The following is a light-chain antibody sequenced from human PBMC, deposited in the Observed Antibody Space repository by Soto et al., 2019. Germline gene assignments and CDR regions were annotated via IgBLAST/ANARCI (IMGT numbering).Light chain of an antibody. V-gene: IGLV2-14*03. CDR2: DVS. CDR1: SSDVGGYNY. Sequence: QSLLSEPAAVSVAPGQSNSISCTCPSSDVGGYNYVSWYQHHPGKAPKLMIYDVSNRPSGVSNRFSGSKSGNTASLTISGLQPEDEADYYCCSYTTSNTRQIVFGTGTKVTVL. J-gene: IGLJ1*01. CDR3: CSYTTSNTRQIV.